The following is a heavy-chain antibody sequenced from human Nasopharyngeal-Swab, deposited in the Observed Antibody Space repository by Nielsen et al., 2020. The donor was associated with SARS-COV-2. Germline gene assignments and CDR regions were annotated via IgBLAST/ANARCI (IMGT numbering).Heavy chain of an antibody. Sequence: GESLKISCAASGFTFSSYGMHWVRQAPGKGLEWVAVISYDGSNKYYADSVKGRFTISRDNSKNTLYLQMNSLRAEDTAVYYCARDQGSGRDAFDIWGQGTMVTVSS. CDR2: ISYDGSNK. CDR3: ARDQGSGRDAFDI. CDR1: GFTFSSYG. D-gene: IGHD3-10*01. J-gene: IGHJ3*02. V-gene: IGHV3-30*03.